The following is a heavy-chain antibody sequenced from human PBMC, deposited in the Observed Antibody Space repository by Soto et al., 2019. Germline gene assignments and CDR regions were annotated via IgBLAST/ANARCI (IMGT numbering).Heavy chain of an antibody. CDR2: ISGSGGST. D-gene: IGHD6-19*01. CDR3: GKDQYSSGWYGY. J-gene: IGHJ4*02. V-gene: IGHV3-23*01. CDR1: GFTFSSYA. Sequence: EVQLLESGGGLVQPGGSLRLSCAASGFTFSSYAMSWVRQAPGKGLEWVSAISGSGGSTYYADSVKGRFTISRDNSKNPWYVQMNSLGAEDTAVYYCGKDQYSSGWYGYWGQGTRVTVSS.